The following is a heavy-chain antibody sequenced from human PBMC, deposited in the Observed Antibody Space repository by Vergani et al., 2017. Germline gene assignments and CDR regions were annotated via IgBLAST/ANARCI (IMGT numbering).Heavy chain of an antibody. J-gene: IGHJ6*03. V-gene: IGHV3-30*03. CDR1: GFTFGSYG. CDR3: ARIFPNPYYYYYMDV. CDR2: ISYDGSNK. Sequence: QVQLVESGGGVVQPGRSLRLSCAASGFTFGSYGMHWVRQAPGKGLEWVAVISYDGSNKYYADSVKGRFTISRDNSKNTLYLQMNSLRAEDTALYYCARIFPNPYYYYYMDVWGKGTTVTVSS. D-gene: IGHD2-15*01.